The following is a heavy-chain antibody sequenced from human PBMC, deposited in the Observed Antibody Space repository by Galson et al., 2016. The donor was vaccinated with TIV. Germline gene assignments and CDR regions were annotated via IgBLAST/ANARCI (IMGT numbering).Heavy chain of an antibody. CDR1: GGSFSNYA. Sequence: SVKVSCKASGGSFSNYAINWVRQAPGQGLEWMGGIIPIFRSPNYTQRFQGRVTITADESTSTAFVELSSLRSDDTAVYYGARPSDSSWYFDLCGRGTPVIVSS. CDR3: ARPSDSSWYFDL. J-gene: IGHJ2*01. V-gene: IGHV1-69*13. D-gene: IGHD6-13*01. CDR2: IIPIFRSP.